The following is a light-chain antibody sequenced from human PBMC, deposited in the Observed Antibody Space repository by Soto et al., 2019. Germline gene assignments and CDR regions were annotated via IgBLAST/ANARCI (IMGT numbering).Light chain of an antibody. V-gene: IGKV1-5*01. J-gene: IGKJ2*01. CDR3: QQYNSYLYT. Sequence: DIQMTQSPSTLSASVGDRVTITCRASQSISSWLAWYQQKPGKAPKLLIYDASSLESGVPSRFSGSGSGTEFTLTISSLQPDDFTTYYCQQYNSYLYTFGQGTKV. CDR1: QSISSW. CDR2: DAS.